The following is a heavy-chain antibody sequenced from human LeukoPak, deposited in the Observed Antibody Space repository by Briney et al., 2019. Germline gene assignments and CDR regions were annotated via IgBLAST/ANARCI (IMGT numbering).Heavy chain of an antibody. D-gene: IGHD3-10*01. CDR2: ISGSGGST. V-gene: IGHV3-23*01. Sequence: GGSLRLSCAASGFTFSSYAMSWVRQAPGKGLEWVSTISGSGGSTYYADSVKGRFTISRDNSKNTLYLQKNSLRAEDTAVYYCAKDWRYYGSGNNYFDYWGQGTLVTVSS. CDR3: AKDWRYYGSGNNYFDY. J-gene: IGHJ4*02. CDR1: GFTFSSYA.